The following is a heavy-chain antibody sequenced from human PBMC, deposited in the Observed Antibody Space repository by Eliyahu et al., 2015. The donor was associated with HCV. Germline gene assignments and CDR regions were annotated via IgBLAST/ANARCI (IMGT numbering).Heavy chain of an antibody. Sequence: QVQLQESGPGLVKPSETLSLTCTVSGGSISSYYWTWIRQPPGKGLEWIGYIYYSGSTNYNPSLKSRVTISVDTSKNQFSLKLSSVTAADTAVYYCARDCRTGDGRCYYYGMDVWGQGTTVTVSS. J-gene: IGHJ6*02. D-gene: IGHD7-27*01. CDR1: GGSISSYY. CDR3: ARDCRTGDGRCYYYGMDV. V-gene: IGHV4-59*01. CDR2: IYYSGST.